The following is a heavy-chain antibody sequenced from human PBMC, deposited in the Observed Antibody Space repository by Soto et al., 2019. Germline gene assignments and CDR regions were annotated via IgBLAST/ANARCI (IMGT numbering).Heavy chain of an antibody. D-gene: IGHD2-2*01. CDR2: IYYSGST. Sequence: PSETLSLTCTVSGGSISSGGYYWSWIRQHPGKGLEWIGYIYYSGSTYYNPSLKSRVTISVDTSKNQFSLKPSSVTAADTAVYYCARDAAYNCSSTSCYGRGANWFDPWGQGTLVTVSS. J-gene: IGHJ5*02. CDR1: GGSISSGGYY. CDR3: ARDAAYNCSSTSCYGRGANWFDP. V-gene: IGHV4-31*03.